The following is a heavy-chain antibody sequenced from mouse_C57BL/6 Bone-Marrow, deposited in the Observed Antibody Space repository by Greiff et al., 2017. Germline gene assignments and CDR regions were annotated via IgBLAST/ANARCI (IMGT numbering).Heavy chain of an antibody. J-gene: IGHJ2*01. V-gene: IGHV1-69*01. D-gene: IGHD4-1*01. CDR3: ARYGFSGTRALFDY. CDR2: IDPSDSYT. Sequence: VQLQQPGAELVMPGASVKLSCKASGYTFTSYWMHWVKQRPGQGLEWIGEIDPSDSYTNYNQKFKGKSTLTVDKSSSTAYMQLSSLTSEDSAVYDCARYGFSGTRALFDYGGRGTTLTVSS. CDR1: GYTFTSYW.